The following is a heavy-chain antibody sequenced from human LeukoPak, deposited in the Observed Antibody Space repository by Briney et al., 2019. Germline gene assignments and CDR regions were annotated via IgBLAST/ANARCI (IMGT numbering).Heavy chain of an antibody. CDR3: ARVGYCSGGSCYSYNYYYGMDV. D-gene: IGHD2-15*01. J-gene: IGHJ6*02. Sequence: SETLSLTCAVYGGSFSGYYWSWIRQPPGKGLEWIGEINHSGSTNYNPSLKSRVTISVDTSKNQFSLKLSSVTAADTAVYYCARVGYCSGGSCYSYNYYYGMDVWGQGTTVTVSS. V-gene: IGHV4-34*01. CDR1: GGSFSGYY. CDR2: INHSGST.